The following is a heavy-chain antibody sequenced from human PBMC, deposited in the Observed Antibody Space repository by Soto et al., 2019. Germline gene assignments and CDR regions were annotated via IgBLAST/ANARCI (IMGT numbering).Heavy chain of an antibody. CDR2: ISSSGSTI. CDR3: ARNKKYCRSTSCTPI. J-gene: IGHJ3*01. D-gene: IGHD2-2*01. V-gene: IGHV3-11*01. CDR1: GFTFSDYY. Sequence: GGSLRLSCAASGFTFSDYYMSWIRQAPGKGLEWVSYISSSGSTIYYADSVKGRFTISRDNAKNSLYLQMNSLRAEDTAVYYCARNKKYCRSTSCTPIWGQGTMVTVS.